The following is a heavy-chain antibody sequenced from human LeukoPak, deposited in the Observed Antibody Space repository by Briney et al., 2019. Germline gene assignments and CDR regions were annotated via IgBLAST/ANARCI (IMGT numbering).Heavy chain of an antibody. Sequence: ASVKVSCKASGYTFTSYAMHWVRQAPGQGLEWMGWINPNSGGTNYAQKFQGRVTMTRDTSISTAYMELSRLRSDDTAVYYCARSLTPTLRYFDWLLDRDAFDIWGQGTIVTVSS. J-gene: IGHJ3*02. CDR3: ARSLTPTLRYFDWLLDRDAFDI. V-gene: IGHV1-2*02. D-gene: IGHD3-9*01. CDR2: INPNSGGT. CDR1: GYTFTSYA.